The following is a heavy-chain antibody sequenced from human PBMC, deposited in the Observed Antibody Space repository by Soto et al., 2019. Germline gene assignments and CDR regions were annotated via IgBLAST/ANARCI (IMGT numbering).Heavy chain of an antibody. D-gene: IGHD3-10*01. CDR2: IWYDGSNK. V-gene: IGHV3-33*01. J-gene: IGHJ4*02. CDR3: ARDLWFGDNSIDY. Sequence: GGSLRLSCAASGFTFSSYGMHWVRQAPGKGLEWVAVIWYDGSNKYYADSVKGRFTISRDNSKNTLYLQMNSLRAEDTAVYYCARDLWFGDNSIDYWGQGTLVTVSS. CDR1: GFTFSSYG.